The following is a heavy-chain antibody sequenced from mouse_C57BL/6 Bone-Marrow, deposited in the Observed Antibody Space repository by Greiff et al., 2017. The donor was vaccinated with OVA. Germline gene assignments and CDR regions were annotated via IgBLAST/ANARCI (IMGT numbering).Heavy chain of an antibody. J-gene: IGHJ1*03. Sequence: VQLQQPGAELVKPGASVKLSCKASGYTFTSYWMHWVKQRPGRGLEWIGRIDPNSGGTKYNEKFKSKASLTVDKPSSTAYMQLSSLTSEDSAVYYCARERVYYYGRNWYFDVWGTGTTVTVSS. CDR1: GYTFTSYW. D-gene: IGHD1-1*01. CDR3: ARERVYYYGRNWYFDV. CDR2: IDPNSGGT. V-gene: IGHV1-72*01.